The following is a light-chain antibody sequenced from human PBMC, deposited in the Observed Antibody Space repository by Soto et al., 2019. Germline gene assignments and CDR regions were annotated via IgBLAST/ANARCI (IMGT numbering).Light chain of an antibody. Sequence: EIVLTQSPGTLSLSPGERATLSCRASQSVSSRHLAWYQQKPGQAPRLLIYGASSRATGIPDRFSGSGSGTDFTLTISRLEPEDFGVYCCQQYAGSLYTFGQGTKLEIK. CDR2: GAS. V-gene: IGKV3-20*01. CDR1: QSVSSRH. CDR3: QQYAGSLYT. J-gene: IGKJ2*01.